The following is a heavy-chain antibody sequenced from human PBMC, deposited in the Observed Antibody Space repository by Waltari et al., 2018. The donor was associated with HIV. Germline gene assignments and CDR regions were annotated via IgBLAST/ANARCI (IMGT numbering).Heavy chain of an antibody. Sequence: QVQLQQWGAGLLKPSETLSLTCAVYGGSFSGYYWSWIRQPPGKGLEWIGEINHSGSTNYNPSLKSRVTISVDTSKNQFSLKLSSVTAADTAVYYCARGAEYSGYKLILDYWGQGTLVTVSS. CDR3: ARGAEYSGYKLILDY. V-gene: IGHV4-34*01. CDR1: GGSFSGYY. CDR2: INHSGST. D-gene: IGHD5-12*01. J-gene: IGHJ4*02.